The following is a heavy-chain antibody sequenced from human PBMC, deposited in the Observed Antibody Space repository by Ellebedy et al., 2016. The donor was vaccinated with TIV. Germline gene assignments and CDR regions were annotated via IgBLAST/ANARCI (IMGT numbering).Heavy chain of an antibody. D-gene: IGHD3-16*02. CDR2: INAGNGNT. J-gene: IGHJ4*02. CDR3: ARAHTFGGVIGLFDY. Sequence: ASVKVSCXASGYTFTSYAMHWVRQAPGQRLEWMGWINAGNGNTKYSQKFQGRVTITRDTSASTAYMELSSLRSEDTAVYYCARAHTFGGVIGLFDYWGQGTLVTVSS. CDR1: GYTFTSYA. V-gene: IGHV1-3*01.